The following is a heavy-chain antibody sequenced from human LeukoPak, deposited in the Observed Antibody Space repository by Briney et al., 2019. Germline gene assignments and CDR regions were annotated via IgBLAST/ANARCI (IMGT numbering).Heavy chain of an antibody. V-gene: IGHV3-9*01. CDR1: GFTFDDYA. CDR2: ISWNSGSI. Sequence: GRSLRLSCAASGFTFDDYAMHWVRQAPGKGLEWVSGISWNSGSIGYADSVKGRFTISRDNAKNSLYLQMNSLRAEDTALYYCAKTMARLGELSPIDYWGQGTLVTVAS. D-gene: IGHD3-16*02. CDR3: AKTMARLGELSPIDY. J-gene: IGHJ4*02.